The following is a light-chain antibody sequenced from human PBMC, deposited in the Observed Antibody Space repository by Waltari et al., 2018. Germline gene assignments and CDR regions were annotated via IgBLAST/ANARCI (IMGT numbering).Light chain of an antibody. CDR1: SSDVGAYNY. CDR3: NSYTRANTRV. CDR2: DVS. J-gene: IGLJ2*01. Sequence: QSALTQPASVSGSPGQSITISCTGTSSDVGAYNYVSWYQQYPGKAPKLMIFDVSNRPSGGSNRVAGSKSGNTASLTISGLQAEDEADYYCNSYTRANTRVFGGGTKLTVL. V-gene: IGLV2-14*03.